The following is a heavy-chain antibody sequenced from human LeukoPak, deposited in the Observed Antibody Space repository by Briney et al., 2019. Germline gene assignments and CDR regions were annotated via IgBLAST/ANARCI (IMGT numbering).Heavy chain of an antibody. D-gene: IGHD4-17*01. CDR1: GDTFSHYD. Sequence: SVKVSCKASGDTFSHYDISWVRQAPGQGLEWMGRIIPILSMTNYAPKFQGRVTISMDKSTSTAYMELNSLRSDDTALYYCAGRVGMTINAFDIWGQGTMVTVSS. J-gene: IGHJ3*02. CDR2: IIPILSMT. V-gene: IGHV1-69*04. CDR3: AGRVGMTINAFDI.